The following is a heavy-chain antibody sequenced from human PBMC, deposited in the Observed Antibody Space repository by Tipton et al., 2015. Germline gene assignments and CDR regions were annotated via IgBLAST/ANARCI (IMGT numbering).Heavy chain of an antibody. CDR3: VPKVDTAMGKNDRFDY. CDR2: ISSNGGST. D-gene: IGHD5-18*01. CDR1: GFTFRSYP. J-gene: IGHJ4*02. V-gene: IGHV3-64D*08. Sequence: QLVQSGGALVQPGGSLRLSCSASGFTFRSYPMHWVRQAPGKGLEYVSVISSNGGSTFYADSVKGRFTISRDNSKNTLYLQMNSLRPEDTAVYYCVPKVDTAMGKNDRFDYWGQGTLVTVSS.